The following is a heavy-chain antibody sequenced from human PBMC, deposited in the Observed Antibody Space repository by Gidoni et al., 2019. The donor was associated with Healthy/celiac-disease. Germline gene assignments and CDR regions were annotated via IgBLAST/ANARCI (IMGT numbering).Heavy chain of an antibody. CDR2: IRQDGSEK. D-gene: IGHD3-9*01. CDR3: ARNSATGFRRCFDY. Sequence: EVQVVESGGGLVQSGGSLRLSCTASGFTFSNYWMTWVRQAPGKGLEWVANIRQDGSEKNYVDSVKGRFTISRDNVKNSVYLEMINLGADDTAVYYCARNSATGFRRCFDYWGQGTLV. J-gene: IGHJ4*02. V-gene: IGHV3-7*01. CDR1: GFTFSNYW.